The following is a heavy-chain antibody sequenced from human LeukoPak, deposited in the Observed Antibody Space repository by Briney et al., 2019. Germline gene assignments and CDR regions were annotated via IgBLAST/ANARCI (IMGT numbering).Heavy chain of an antibody. CDR1: GFTFSSYA. CDR2: ISSNGGST. Sequence: PGGSLRLSCAASGFTFSSYAMHWVRQAPGKGLEYVSAISSNGGSTYYANSVKGRFTISRDNSKNTLYLQMGSLRAEDMAVYYCARDAFPYYDFWSGYYYYYYYYMDVWGKGTTVTASS. V-gene: IGHV3-64*01. D-gene: IGHD3-3*01. CDR3: ARDAFPYYDFWSGYYYYYYYYMDV. J-gene: IGHJ6*03.